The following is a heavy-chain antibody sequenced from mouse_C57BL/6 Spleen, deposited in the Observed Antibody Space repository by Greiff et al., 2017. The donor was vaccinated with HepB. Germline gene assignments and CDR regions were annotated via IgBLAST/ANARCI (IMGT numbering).Heavy chain of an antibody. CDR3: ARRGTTVVEYYFDY. V-gene: IGHV1-42*01. CDR1: GYSFTGYY. D-gene: IGHD1-1*01. CDR2: INPSTGGT. J-gene: IGHJ2*01. Sequence: EVQRVESGPELVKPGASVKISCKASGYSFTGYYMNWVKQSPEKSLEWIGEINPSTGGTTYNQKFKAKATLTVDKSSSTAYMQLKSLTSEDSAVYYCARRGTTVVEYYFDYWGQGTTLTVSS.